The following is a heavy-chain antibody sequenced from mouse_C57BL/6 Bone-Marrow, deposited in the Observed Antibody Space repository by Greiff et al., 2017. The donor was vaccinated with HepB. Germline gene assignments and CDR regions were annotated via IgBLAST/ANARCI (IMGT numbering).Heavy chain of an antibody. V-gene: IGHV5-2*01. Sequence: EVKLMESGGGLVQPGESLKLSCESNAYEFPSHDMSWVRQTPEKRLELVAAINSDGGSTYYPDTMERRFIISRDNTKKTLYLQMSSLRSEDTALYYCARPFLTSAWFAYWGQGTLVTVSA. D-gene: IGHD2-13*01. CDR1: AYEFPSHD. J-gene: IGHJ3*01. CDR2: INSDGGST. CDR3: ARPFLTSAWFAY.